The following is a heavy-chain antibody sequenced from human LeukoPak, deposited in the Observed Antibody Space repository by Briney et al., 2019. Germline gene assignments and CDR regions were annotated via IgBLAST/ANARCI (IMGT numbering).Heavy chain of an antibody. CDR3: ARHLAGSGSYDF. Sequence: SEILSLTCTVSGGSISSYYWSWIRQPPGKELEWIGYIYSSGSTNYNPSLKSRLTISVDTSKNQLSLKLNSVTAADTAVYYCARHLAGSGSYDFWGQGTLVSVSS. CDR1: GGSISSYY. D-gene: IGHD3-10*01. CDR2: IYSSGST. J-gene: IGHJ4*02. V-gene: IGHV4-59*01.